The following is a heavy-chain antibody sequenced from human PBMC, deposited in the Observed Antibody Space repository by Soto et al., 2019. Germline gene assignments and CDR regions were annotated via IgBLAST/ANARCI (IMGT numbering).Heavy chain of an antibody. V-gene: IGHV4-30-2*01. D-gene: IGHD2-2*01. J-gene: IGHJ5*02. CDR2: IYHSGST. CDR3: ARAIVVVPAVNIENWFDP. CDR1: GGSISSGGYC. Sequence: SETLPHTWAVSGGSISSGGYCCSWIRQPTGKGLEWIGYIYHSGSTYYNPSLKSRVTISVDRSKNQFSLKLSSVTAADTAVYYCARAIVVVPAVNIENWFDPWGQGTLVTVSS.